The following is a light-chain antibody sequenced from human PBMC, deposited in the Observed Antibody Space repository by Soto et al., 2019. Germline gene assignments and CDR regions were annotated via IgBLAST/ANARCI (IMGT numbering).Light chain of an antibody. CDR1: TSDVGGYIS. CDR2: EVS. J-gene: IGLJ1*01. Sequence: QSALTQPASVSGSPGQSVTISCTGTTSDVGGYISVSWYQQHPGKAPKLMIYEVSNRPSGVSNRFSGSKSGDTASLTISGLQAEDEADYYCSSYKGSSTLEVFGSGTKSPS. V-gene: IGLV2-14*01. CDR3: SSYKGSSTLEV.